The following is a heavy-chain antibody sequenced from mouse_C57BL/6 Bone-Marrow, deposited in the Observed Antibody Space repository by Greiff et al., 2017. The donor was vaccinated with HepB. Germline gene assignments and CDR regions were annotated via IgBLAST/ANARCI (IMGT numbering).Heavy chain of an antibody. CDR2: ISSGGSYT. J-gene: IGHJ2*01. D-gene: IGHD1-3*01. CDR1: GFTFSSYG. CDR3: AREGSDFDY. V-gene: IGHV5-6*01. Sequence: EVMLVESGGDLVKPGGSLKLSCAASGFTFSSYGMSWVRQTPDKRLEWVATISSGGSYTYYPDSVKGRFTISRDNAKNTLYLQMSSLKSEDTAMYYCAREGSDFDYWGQGTTLTVSS.